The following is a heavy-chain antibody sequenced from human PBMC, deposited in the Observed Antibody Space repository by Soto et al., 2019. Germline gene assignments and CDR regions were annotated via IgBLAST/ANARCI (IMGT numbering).Heavy chain of an antibody. D-gene: IGHD1-26*01. Sequence: PGGSLRLSCAASGFTFSNYWMHWVRQTPGMGLVWVSHINIDGSDTTYADSVRGRFTISRDNAKNTLYLQMNSLRAEDTAVYYCVRDDTAVGLEHWGLGTLVTLSS. CDR1: GFTFSNYW. V-gene: IGHV3-74*01. CDR2: INIDGSDT. CDR3: VRDDTAVGLEH. J-gene: IGHJ1*01.